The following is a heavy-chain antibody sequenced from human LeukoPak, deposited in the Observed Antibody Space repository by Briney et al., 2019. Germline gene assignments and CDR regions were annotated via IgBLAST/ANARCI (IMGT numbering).Heavy chain of an antibody. J-gene: IGHJ6*04. D-gene: IGHD2-2*01. Sequence: SVKVSCKASGGAFSSYDISWVRQAPGQGLEWMGGIIPIFGTANYAQKFQGRVTITADESTSTAYMELSSLRSEDTAVYYCARDVRPYCSSTSCYEERGYGMDVWGKGTTVTVSS. V-gene: IGHV1-69*13. CDR3: ARDVRPYCSSTSCYEERGYGMDV. CDR1: GGAFSSYD. CDR2: IIPIFGTA.